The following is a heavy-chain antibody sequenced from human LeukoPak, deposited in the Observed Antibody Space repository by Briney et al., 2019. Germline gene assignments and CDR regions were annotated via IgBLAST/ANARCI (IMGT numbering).Heavy chain of an antibody. J-gene: IGHJ4*02. CDR2: MYLSGTT. D-gene: IGHD3-22*01. CDR1: GDSINSLDL. CDR3: AGLVGRYSSGLYYYYFDY. V-gene: IGHV4-4*02. Sequence: PSGTLSLTCTVSGDSINSLDLWSWVRQPPGKGLEWIGEMYLSGTTHSNPSVKSRVTISIDKSKNQFFLNLSSVTAADTAIYYCAGLVGRYSSGLYYYYFDYWGQGTLVTVSS.